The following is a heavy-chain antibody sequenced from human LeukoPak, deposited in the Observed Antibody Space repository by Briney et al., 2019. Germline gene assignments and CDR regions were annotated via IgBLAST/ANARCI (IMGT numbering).Heavy chain of an antibody. CDR2: INQDGSEK. D-gene: IGHD3-10*01. CDR1: GFTFGTYW. J-gene: IGHJ4*02. Sequence: GGSLRLSCAASGFTFGTYWMNWVRRAPGKGLEWVANINQDGSEKYYVDSVKGRFTISRDNAKNSLYLQMNSLRVEDTAVYYCARAGSLWFGESKLDYWGQGTLVTVSS. CDR3: ARAGSLWFGESKLDY. V-gene: IGHV3-7*01.